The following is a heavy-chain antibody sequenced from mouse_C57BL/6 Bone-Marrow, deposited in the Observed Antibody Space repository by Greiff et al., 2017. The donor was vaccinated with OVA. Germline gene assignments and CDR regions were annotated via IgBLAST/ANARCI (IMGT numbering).Heavy chain of an antibody. D-gene: IGHD1-1*01. Sequence: QVQLKQSGPGLVAPSQSLSITCTVSGFSLTSYGVHWVRQPPGKGLEWLVVIWSDGSTTYNSALKSRLSISKDNSKSQVFLKMNSLQTDDTAMYYCARHGPRIGGGSRNWYFDVWGTGTTVTVSS. CDR1: GFSLTSYG. CDR2: IWSDGST. J-gene: IGHJ1*03. CDR3: ARHGPRIGGGSRNWYFDV. V-gene: IGHV2-6-1*01.